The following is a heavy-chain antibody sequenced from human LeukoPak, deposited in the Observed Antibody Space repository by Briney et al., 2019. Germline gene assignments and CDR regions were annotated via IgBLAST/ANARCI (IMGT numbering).Heavy chain of an antibody. CDR2: ISGSGGST. Sequence: GGSLRLSCAASGFLYISYAMRWARQAPGKGLEWVSAISGSGGSTYYADSVKGRFTISIDNSKNTLYLQMNSLRAEDTAVYYFAKDRRYSSIWFRYWGPGTMVTVSS. CDR3: AKDRRYSSIWFRY. CDR1: GFLYISYA. J-gene: IGHJ4*02. V-gene: IGHV3-23*01. D-gene: IGHD6-13*01.